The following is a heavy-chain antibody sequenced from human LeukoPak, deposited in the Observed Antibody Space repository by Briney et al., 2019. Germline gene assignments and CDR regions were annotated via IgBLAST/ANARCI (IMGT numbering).Heavy chain of an antibody. CDR2: ISGSGGTT. J-gene: IGHJ4*02. D-gene: IGHD3-22*01. CDR3: AKVQYYYDTSGYDY. Sequence: GGSLRLSCAASGFTFSTYAMTWVRRAPGKGLEWVSVISGSGGTTYYADSVKGRFTISRDNSKNTLYLQMNSLRAEDTAVYYCAKVQYYYDTSGYDYWGQGTLVTVSS. CDR1: GFTFSTYA. V-gene: IGHV3-23*01.